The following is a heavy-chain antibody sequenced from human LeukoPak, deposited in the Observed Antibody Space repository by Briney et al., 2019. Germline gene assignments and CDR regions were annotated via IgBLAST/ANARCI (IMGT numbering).Heavy chain of an antibody. V-gene: IGHV1-8*01. CDR1: GYTFTSYD. Sequence: ASVKVSCKASGYTFTSYDINWVRQATGQGLEWMGWMNPNSGNTGYAQKFPGRVTMTRNTSISTAYMELSSLRSEDTAVYYCARALRYSSRPPSYYFDYWGQGTLVTVSS. CDR3: ARALRYSSRPPSYYFDY. CDR2: MNPNSGNT. D-gene: IGHD6-13*01. J-gene: IGHJ4*02.